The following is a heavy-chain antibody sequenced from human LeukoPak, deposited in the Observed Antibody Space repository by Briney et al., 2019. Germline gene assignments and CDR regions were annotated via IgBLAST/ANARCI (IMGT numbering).Heavy chain of an antibody. D-gene: IGHD3-22*01. CDR3: ARGGGYYYDSSGYPPDY. Sequence: SQALSLTCTVSGGSISSGDYSWSWIRQPPGKGLEWIGYIYYSGSTYYNPSLKSRVTISVDTSKNQFSLKLSSVTAADTAVYYCARGGGYYYDSSGYPPDYWGQGTLVTVSS. J-gene: IGHJ4*02. V-gene: IGHV4-30-4*01. CDR1: GGSISSGDYS. CDR2: IYYSGST.